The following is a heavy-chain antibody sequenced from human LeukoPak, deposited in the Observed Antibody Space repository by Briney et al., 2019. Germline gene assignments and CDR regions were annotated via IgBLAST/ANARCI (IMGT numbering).Heavy chain of an antibody. CDR2: INPNSGGT. CDR1: VYTFTGYY. CDR3: ARVRLYYYGSGSYNLFDL. D-gene: IGHD3-10*01. Sequence: ASVTVSCKASVYTFTGYYMHWVRQAPGQGLEWMGWINPNSGGTNYAQKFQGRVTMTRDTSISTAYMELSRLRSDDTAVYYCARVRLYYYGSGSYNLFDLWGQGTLVTVSS. J-gene: IGHJ5*02. V-gene: IGHV1-2*02.